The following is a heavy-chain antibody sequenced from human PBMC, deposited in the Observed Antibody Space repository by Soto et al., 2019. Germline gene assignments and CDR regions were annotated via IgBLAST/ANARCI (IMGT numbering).Heavy chain of an antibody. J-gene: IGHJ4*02. D-gene: IGHD3-10*01. CDR2: INAGNGNT. Sequence: GASVKVSCKASGYTFTSYAMHWVRQAPGQRLEWMGWINAGNGNTKYSQKFQGRVTITRDTSASTAYMELSSLRSEDTAVYYCARQSTYYYGSGSYYKGYYFDYWGQGTLVTVSS. CDR3: ARQSTYYYGSGSYYKGYYFDY. V-gene: IGHV1-3*01. CDR1: GYTFTSYA.